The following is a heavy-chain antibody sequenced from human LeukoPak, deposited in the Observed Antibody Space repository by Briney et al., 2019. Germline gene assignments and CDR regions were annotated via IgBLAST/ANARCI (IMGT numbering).Heavy chain of an antibody. J-gene: IGHJ6*03. V-gene: IGHV3-48*03. D-gene: IGHD6-19*01. CDR2: ISSSGSTI. CDR3: ARDSAVASYYYYYMDV. Sequence: TGGSLRLSCAASGFTSSSYEMNWVRQAPGKGLEWVSYISSSGSTIYYADSVKGRFTISRDNAKNSLYLQMNSLRAEDTAVYYCARDSAVASYYYYYMDVWGKGTTVTISS. CDR1: GFTSSSYE.